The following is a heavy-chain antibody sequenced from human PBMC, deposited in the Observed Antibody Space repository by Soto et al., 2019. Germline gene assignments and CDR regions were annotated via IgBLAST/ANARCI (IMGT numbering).Heavy chain of an antibody. Sequence: LGESLKISCKGSGYSFSSYWISWVRQMPGKGLGWMGRIDPSDSYTNYSPSFQGHVTISADKSISTAYLQWSSLKASDTAMYYCARLEQQLVKIWGQGTMVTVSS. D-gene: IGHD6-13*01. V-gene: IGHV5-10-1*01. CDR3: ARLEQQLVKI. CDR2: IDPSDSYT. CDR1: GYSFSSYW. J-gene: IGHJ3*02.